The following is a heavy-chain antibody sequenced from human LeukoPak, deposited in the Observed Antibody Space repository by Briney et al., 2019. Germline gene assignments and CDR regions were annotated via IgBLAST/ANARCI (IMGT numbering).Heavy chain of an antibody. D-gene: IGHD6-6*01. CDR3: AKGEAARPPDY. CDR2: IKQDGSEK. V-gene: IGHV3-7*01. Sequence: GGSLRLSCAASGFTFSSYWMSWVRQAPGKGLEWVANIKQDGSEKYYVDSVKGRFTISRDNSKNTLYLQMNSLRAEDTAVYYCAKGEAARPPDYWGQGTLVTVSS. CDR1: GFTFSSYW. J-gene: IGHJ4*02.